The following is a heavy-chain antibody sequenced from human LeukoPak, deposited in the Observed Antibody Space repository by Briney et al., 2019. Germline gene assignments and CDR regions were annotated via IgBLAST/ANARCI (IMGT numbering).Heavy chain of an antibody. V-gene: IGHV3-48*01. D-gene: IGHD5-18*01. Sequence: GSLRLSCAASGFTFSSAWMNWVRQAPGRGLEWLSYLTRTSSATWYADSVKGRFTIFRDNAKSSLYLQMNSLRVEDTAVYYCATGGSEYRSDWFDSWGQGTLVNVAS. CDR3: ATGGSEYRSDWFDS. CDR1: GFTFSSAW. CDR2: LTRTSSAT. J-gene: IGHJ5*01.